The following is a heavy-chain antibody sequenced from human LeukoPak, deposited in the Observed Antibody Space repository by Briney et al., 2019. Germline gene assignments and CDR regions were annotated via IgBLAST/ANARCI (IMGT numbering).Heavy chain of an antibody. J-gene: IGHJ4*02. CDR2: IWYDGSNK. V-gene: IGHV3-33*01. D-gene: IGHD6-6*01. CDR1: GFTFNNYG. CDR3: ARDRTSSSEYFDY. Sequence: GVSLRLSCAASGFTFNNYGMHWVRQAPGKGLEWVAVIWYDGSNKLYADSVKGRFTISRDNSKNTLYLQMNSLRAEDTAVYYCARDRTSSSEYFDYWGQGTLVTVSS.